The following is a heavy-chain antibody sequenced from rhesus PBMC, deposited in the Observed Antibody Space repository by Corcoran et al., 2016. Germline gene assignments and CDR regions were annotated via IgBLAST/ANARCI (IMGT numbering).Heavy chain of an antibody. Sequence: QVQLPESGPGLVKPSETLSLPCAVSRGSFRSYWWTWIRPPPGKGLELIGEINGYSGSTNYNPSLQSRVTISKDVSKNQFSLKLTSVTAADTAVYYCTSPIRYRFDVWGPGVLVSVSS. J-gene: IGHJ5-1*01. CDR3: TSPIRYRFDV. CDR2: INGYSGST. V-gene: IGHV4-80*01. CDR1: RGSFRSYW.